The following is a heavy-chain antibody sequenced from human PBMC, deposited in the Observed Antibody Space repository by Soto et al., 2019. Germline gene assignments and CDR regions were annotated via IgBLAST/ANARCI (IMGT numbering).Heavy chain of an antibody. Sequence: PSETLSLTCAVYGGSFSGYYWSWIRQPPGKGLEWIGEINHSGSTNYNPSLKSRVTISVDTSKNQFSLKLSSVTAADTAVYYCARGRGRSYYDSRSYYYGMDVWGQGTTVTVSS. CDR3: ARGRGRSYYDSRSYYYGMDV. CDR2: INHSGST. J-gene: IGHJ6*02. D-gene: IGHD3-3*01. V-gene: IGHV4-34*01. CDR1: GGSFSGYY.